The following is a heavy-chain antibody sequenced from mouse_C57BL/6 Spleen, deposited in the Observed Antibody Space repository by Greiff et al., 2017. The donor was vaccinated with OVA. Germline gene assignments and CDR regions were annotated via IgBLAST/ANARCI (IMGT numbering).Heavy chain of an antibody. J-gene: IGHJ4*01. D-gene: IGHD2-1*01. Sequence: EVQLQQSGPELVKPGASVKISCKASGYTFTDYYMNWVKQSHGKSLEWIGDINPNNGGTSYNQKFKGKATLTVDKSSSTAYMELRSLTSEDSAVYYCARPNYPYAMDYWGQGTSVTVSS. V-gene: IGHV1-26*01. CDR2: INPNNGGT. CDR1: GYTFTDYY. CDR3: ARPNYPYAMDY.